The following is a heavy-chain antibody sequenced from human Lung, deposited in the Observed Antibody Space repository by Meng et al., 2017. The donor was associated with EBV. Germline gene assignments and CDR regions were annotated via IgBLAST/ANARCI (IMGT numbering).Heavy chain of an antibody. J-gene: IGHJ4*02. D-gene: IGHD1-26*01. CDR1: GGSFSGSFSGYY. V-gene: IGHV4-34*01. Sequence: QGLVQQWGPGLLKPSETLSLTCAVYGGSFSGSFSGYYWSWIRQAPGKGLEWIGEINDSGSTDYNPSLKNRLTVSVDRSKSQFSLELSSVTAADTAVYYCARSTFDYWGQGTLVTVSS. CDR2: INDSGST. CDR3: ARSTFDY.